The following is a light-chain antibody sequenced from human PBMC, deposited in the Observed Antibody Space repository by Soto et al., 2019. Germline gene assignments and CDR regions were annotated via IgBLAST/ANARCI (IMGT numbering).Light chain of an antibody. J-gene: IGKJ2*01. V-gene: IGKV3-20*01. CDR1: QSVSRNY. Sequence: EIVLTQSPDTLSLSPGERATLSCRASQSVSRNYLAWYQRKPGQAPRLLIYGASSRATAIPDRFSGSGSGTDFTLTISRLEPEDFAVYYCQQYGSSPPYTFGQGTKLEIK. CDR2: GAS. CDR3: QQYGSSPPYT.